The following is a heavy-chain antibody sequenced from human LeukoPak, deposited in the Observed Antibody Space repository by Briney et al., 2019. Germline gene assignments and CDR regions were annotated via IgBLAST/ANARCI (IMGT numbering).Heavy chain of an antibody. V-gene: IGHV4-34*01. J-gene: IGHJ4*02. D-gene: IGHD3-10*01. CDR1: GGSFSGYY. Sequence: SETLSLTCAVYGGSFSGYYWSWIRQPPGKGLEWIGEINHSGSTNYNPSLKSRVTISVDTSKNQFSLKLSSVTAADTAVYFCARDRIYGSGSDHFDYWGQGTLVTVSS. CDR2: INHSGST. CDR3: ARDRIYGSGSDHFDY.